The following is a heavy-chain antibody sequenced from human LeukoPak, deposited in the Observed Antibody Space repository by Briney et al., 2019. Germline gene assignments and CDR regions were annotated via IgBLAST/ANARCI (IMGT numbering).Heavy chain of an antibody. V-gene: IGHV3-48*03. CDR1: GFTFSSYE. Sequence: PGGSLRLSCAASGFTFSSYEMNWVRQAPGKGLEWVSYISSSGSTIYYADSAKGRFTISRDNAKNSLYLQMNSLRAEDTAVYYCARVGRLAFDYWGQGTLVTVSS. D-gene: IGHD2-15*01. J-gene: IGHJ4*02. CDR3: ARVGRLAFDY. CDR2: ISSSGSTI.